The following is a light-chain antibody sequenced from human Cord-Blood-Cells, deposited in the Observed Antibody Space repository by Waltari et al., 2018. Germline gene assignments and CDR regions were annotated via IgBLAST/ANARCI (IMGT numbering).Light chain of an antibody. CDR2: GAS. J-gene: IGKJ1*01. Sequence: EIVLTQSPGTLSLPPGARATLPCRASQSVSSSYLAWYQQKPGQAPRLLIYGASSRATGIPDRFSGSGAGTDFTLTISRLEPEDFAVYYCQQYGSSPWTFGQGTKVEIK. CDR3: QQYGSSPWT. V-gene: IGKV3-20*01. CDR1: QSVSSSY.